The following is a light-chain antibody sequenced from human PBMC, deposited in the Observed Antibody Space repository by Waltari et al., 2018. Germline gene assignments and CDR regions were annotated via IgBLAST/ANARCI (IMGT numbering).Light chain of an antibody. CDR3: QVWEDSSDHPGV. V-gene: IGLV3-21*02. CDR1: DIGSQT. CDR2: DET. J-gene: IGLJ3*02. Sequence: YGLTQPPSVSVAPGETASISCGGNDIGSQTVHWYQQKPGPAPVLVVDDETDRPSGIPERFSGSNSGNTATLTITRVEAGDEADYYCQVWEDSSDHPGVFGGGTKLTVL.